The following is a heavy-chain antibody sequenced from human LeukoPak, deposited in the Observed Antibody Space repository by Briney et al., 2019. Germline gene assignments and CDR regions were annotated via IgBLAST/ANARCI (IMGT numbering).Heavy chain of an antibody. V-gene: IGHV4-39*01. J-gene: IGHJ5*02. CDR3: ARQRGQWLTNWFDP. CDR2: IYYSGST. D-gene: IGHD6-19*01. Sequence: SETLSLTCTVSGGSISSSSYYWGWIRQPPRKGLEWIGSIYYSGSTYYNPSLKSRVTISVDTSKNQFSLKLSSVTAADTAVYYCARQRGQWLTNWFDPWGQGTLVTVSS. CDR1: GGSISSSSYY.